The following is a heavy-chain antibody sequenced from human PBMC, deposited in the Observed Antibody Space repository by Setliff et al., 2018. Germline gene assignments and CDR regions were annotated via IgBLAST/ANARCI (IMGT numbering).Heavy chain of an antibody. CDR2: ISGSGVST. CDR1: GFTFSSYA. J-gene: IGHJ6*03. Sequence: PGGSLRLSCAASGFTFSSYAMNWVRQAPGKGLEWVSAISGSGVSTYYADSVKGRFTISRDNSKNTLYLQMNSLRAEDTAVYYCAREKMATNYYYYYMDVWGKGTTVTVSS. CDR3: AREKMATNYYYYYMDV. D-gene: IGHD5-12*01. V-gene: IGHV3-23*01.